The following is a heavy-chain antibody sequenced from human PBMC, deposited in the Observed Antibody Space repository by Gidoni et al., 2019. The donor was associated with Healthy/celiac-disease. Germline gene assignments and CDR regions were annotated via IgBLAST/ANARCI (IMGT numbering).Heavy chain of an antibody. CDR1: GYTFPSYY. CDR3: ARETDPTYYYDSRGDGGYFQH. D-gene: IGHD3-22*01. J-gene: IGHJ1*01. V-gene: IGHV1-46*01. CDR2: INPSGGST. Sequence: QVQLVQSGAEVKKPGASVKVSCKASGYTFPSYYMHCVRQAPGQGLEWRGRINPSGGSTSYAQKFQGRVTMTRDTSTSTVYMELSSLRSEDTAVYYCARETDPTYYYDSRGDGGYFQHWGQGTLVTVSS.